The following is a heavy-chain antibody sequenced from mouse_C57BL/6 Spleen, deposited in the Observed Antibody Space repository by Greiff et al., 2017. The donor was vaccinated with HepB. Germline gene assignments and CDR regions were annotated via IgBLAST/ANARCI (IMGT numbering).Heavy chain of an antibody. V-gene: IGHV3-6*01. CDR1: GYSITSGYY. CDR2: ISYDGSN. D-gene: IGHD2-3*01. J-gene: IGHJ3*01. Sequence: ESGPGLVKPSQSLSLTCSVTGYSITSGYYWNWIRQFPGNKLEWMGYISYDGSNNYNPSLKNRISITRDTSKNQFFLKLNSVTTEDTATYYCARPLYDGYYGAWFAYWGQGTLVTVSA. CDR3: ARPLYDGYYGAWFAY.